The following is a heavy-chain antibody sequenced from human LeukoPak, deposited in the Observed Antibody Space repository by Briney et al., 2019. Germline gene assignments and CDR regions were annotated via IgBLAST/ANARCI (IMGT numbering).Heavy chain of an antibody. Sequence: ASVKVSCKASGYTFTSYAMHWVRQAPGQRLEWMGWINAGNGNTKYPQKFQGRVTITRDTSASTAYMELSSLRSEDTAVYYCARVELLWFGESVTAFDIWGQGTMVTVSS. J-gene: IGHJ3*02. CDR2: INAGNGNT. D-gene: IGHD3-10*01. CDR1: GYTFTSYA. V-gene: IGHV1-3*01. CDR3: ARVELLWFGESVTAFDI.